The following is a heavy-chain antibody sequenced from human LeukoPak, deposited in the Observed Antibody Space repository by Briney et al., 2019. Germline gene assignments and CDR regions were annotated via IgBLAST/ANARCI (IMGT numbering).Heavy chain of an antibody. V-gene: IGHV3-9*01. CDR3: AKGPGMATVKRYLDY. CDR2: ITWNSGML. D-gene: IGHD5-24*01. Sequence: GRSLRLSCAASGFTFNDYPMHWVRLSPGKGLEWVSGITWNSGMLAYADSVKGRFTISRDNAKNSLYLQMNSLRVEDTALYYCAKGPGMATVKRYLDYWGQGTLVTVSS. CDR1: GFTFNDYP. J-gene: IGHJ4*02.